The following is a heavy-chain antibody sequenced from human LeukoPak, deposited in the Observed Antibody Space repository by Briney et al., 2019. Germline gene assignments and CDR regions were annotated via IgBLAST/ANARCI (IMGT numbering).Heavy chain of an antibody. Sequence: GRSLRLSCAASGFTFSSYGMHWVRQASGKGLEWVAVIWYDGSNKYYADSVKGRFTISRDNSKNTLYLQMSSLRAEDTAVYYCARRAYGDYDNYFDYWGQGTLVTVSS. D-gene: IGHD4-17*01. CDR3: ARRAYGDYDNYFDY. V-gene: IGHV3-33*01. J-gene: IGHJ4*02. CDR2: IWYDGSNK. CDR1: GFTFSSYG.